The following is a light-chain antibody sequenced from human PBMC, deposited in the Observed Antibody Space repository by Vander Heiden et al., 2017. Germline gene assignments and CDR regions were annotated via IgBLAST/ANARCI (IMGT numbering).Light chain of an antibody. CDR1: NIESKS. J-gene: IGLJ1*01. CDR2: GDS. Sequence: SYVLTKPPAVSVAPGQTARITCGGNNIESKSMHLYRQKPRHAPVLVVYGDSDRPSGLPVRISGSNAWNTATLTISRVEASDDADYYCQVCDTISQVYVFGSGTKFTVL. CDR3: QVCDTISQVYV. V-gene: IGLV3-21*02.